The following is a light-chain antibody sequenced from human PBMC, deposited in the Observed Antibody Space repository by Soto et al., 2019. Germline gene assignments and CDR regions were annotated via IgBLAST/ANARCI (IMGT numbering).Light chain of an antibody. J-gene: IGLJ2*01. CDR3: SSFAGSDSVV. CDR1: SSDVGGYNY. CDR2: EVT. V-gene: IGLV2-8*01. Sequence: QSALTQPPSASGSPGQSVTISCTGTSSDVGGYNYVSWYQQHAGKGPKLMIYEVTKRPSGVPDRFSGSKFGNTASLTVSGRQADDEAAYYCSSFAGSDSVVFGGGTKLTVL.